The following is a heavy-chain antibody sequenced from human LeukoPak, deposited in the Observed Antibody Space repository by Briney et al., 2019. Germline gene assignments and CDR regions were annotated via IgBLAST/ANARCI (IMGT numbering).Heavy chain of an antibody. CDR3: ARVHSNATTYYDHDY. Sequence: GGSLRLSCAASGFTVSNNYMSWVRQAPGKGLEWVSIISSAGTTYYADSVKGRFTISRDNSKNTLYLQMNSLRAEDTAVYYCARVHSNATTYYDHDYWGQGTLVTVSS. D-gene: IGHD3-3*01. V-gene: IGHV3-66*01. CDR1: GFTVSNNY. J-gene: IGHJ4*02. CDR2: ISSAGTT.